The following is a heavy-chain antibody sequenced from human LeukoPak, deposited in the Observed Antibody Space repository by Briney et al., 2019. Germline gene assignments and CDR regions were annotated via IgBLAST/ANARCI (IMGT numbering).Heavy chain of an antibody. CDR3: ARDLDYAAYAQEY. Sequence: ASVQVSCKASGYRFTDYYIHWVRQAPGQGLEGMGWINPNTGGTNYTQKFQGRVTMTRDTSISTVYMEVNRLTSEDTAISYCARDLDYAAYAQEYWGQGTLVTVSS. J-gene: IGHJ4*02. CDR2: INPNTGGT. V-gene: IGHV1-2*02. D-gene: IGHD4-17*01. CDR1: GYRFTDYY.